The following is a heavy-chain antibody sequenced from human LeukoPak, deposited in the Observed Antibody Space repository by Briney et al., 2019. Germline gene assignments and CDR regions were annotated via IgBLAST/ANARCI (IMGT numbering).Heavy chain of an antibody. CDR2: INPNSGGT. Sequence: ASVKVSCKASGYTFTGYYMHWVRQAPGQGLEWMGWINPNSGGTNYAQKFQGRVTMTRDTSISTAYMELSRLRSDDTAVYYCARGGHRIPSIAAADYYFDYWGQGTLVTVSS. V-gene: IGHV1-2*02. D-gene: IGHD6-13*01. CDR3: ARGGHRIPSIAAADYYFDY. CDR1: GYTFTGYY. J-gene: IGHJ4*02.